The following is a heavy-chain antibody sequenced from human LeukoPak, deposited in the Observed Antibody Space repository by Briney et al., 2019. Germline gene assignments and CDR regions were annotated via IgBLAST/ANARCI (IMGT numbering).Heavy chain of an antibody. D-gene: IGHD3-22*01. Sequence: ASVKVSCKASGYTFTGYYMHWVRQAPGQGLEWMGWINPNSGGTEYAQKFQGRVTMTRDTSISTAYMELGGLRSDDTAVFYCARNTYYYDNSAGTFDFWGQGTLVTVSS. CDR1: GYTFTGYY. V-gene: IGHV1-2*02. CDR2: INPNSGGT. CDR3: ARNTYYYDNSAGTFDF. J-gene: IGHJ4*02.